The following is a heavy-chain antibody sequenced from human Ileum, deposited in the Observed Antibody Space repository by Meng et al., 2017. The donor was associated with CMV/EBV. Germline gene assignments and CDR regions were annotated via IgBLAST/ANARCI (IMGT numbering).Heavy chain of an antibody. J-gene: IGHJ4*02. V-gene: IGHV4-30-4*08. Sequence: QLQESGPGLVKPSQTPALPFPVPGVSLTSGNSYWSLIRQPPGRGLEWIGYIYYSGSPYYKPSLKSRVSISLDTSKNQFSLNLRSVTATDSAVYYCVRQVVAASFDYWGQGALVTVSS. CDR1: GVSLTSGNSY. CDR3: VRQVVAASFDY. D-gene: IGHD2-15*01. CDR2: IYYSGSP.